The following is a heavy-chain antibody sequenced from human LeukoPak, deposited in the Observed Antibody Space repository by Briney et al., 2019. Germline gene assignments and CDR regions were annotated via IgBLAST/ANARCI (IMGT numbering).Heavy chain of an antibody. Sequence: GASVKVSCKASGYTFTGYYMHWVRQAPGQGLEWMGWINPNSGGTNYAQKFQGRVTMTRDTSISTAYMELSRLRSDDTAVYYCARTNSRYFDWLLVGEDPNQPGGYFQHWGQGTLVTVSS. CDR3: ARTNSRYFDWLLVGEDPNQPGGYFQH. CDR1: GYTFTGYY. V-gene: IGHV1-2*02. D-gene: IGHD3-9*01. J-gene: IGHJ1*01. CDR2: INPNSGGT.